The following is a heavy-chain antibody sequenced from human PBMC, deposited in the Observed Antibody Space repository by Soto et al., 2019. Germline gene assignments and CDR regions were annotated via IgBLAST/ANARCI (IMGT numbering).Heavy chain of an antibody. D-gene: IGHD2-15*01. CDR3: ARDPSYCSGGSCQIFDY. CDR2: ISYDGNNK. V-gene: IGHV3-30-3*01. Sequence: QVQLVESGGGVVQPGGSLRLSCAASGFTFSNYAMHWVRQAPGKGLEWVAVISYDGNNKYYGDSVKGRFTISRDNSKNTLYLQMNSLRAEDTAVYYCARDPSYCSGGSCQIFDYWGQGTLVTVSS. J-gene: IGHJ4*02. CDR1: GFTFSNYA.